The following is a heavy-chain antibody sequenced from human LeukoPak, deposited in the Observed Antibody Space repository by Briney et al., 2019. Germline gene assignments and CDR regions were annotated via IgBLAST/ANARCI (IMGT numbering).Heavy chain of an antibody. J-gene: IGHJ4*02. CDR2: IYHSGST. CDR3: ARTHYDSSGYYSYYFDY. D-gene: IGHD3-22*01. V-gene: IGHV4-38-2*02. CDR1: GYSISSGYY. Sequence: SETLSLTCTVTGYSISSGYYWAWIRQPPGKGLESIGFIYHSGSTYYNPSLKSRVTISVDTSKNQFSLKLSSVTAADTAVYYCARTHYDSSGYYSYYFDYWGQGTLVTVSS.